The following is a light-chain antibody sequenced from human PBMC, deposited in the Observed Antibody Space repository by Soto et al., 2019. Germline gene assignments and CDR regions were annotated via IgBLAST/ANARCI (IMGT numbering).Light chain of an antibody. V-gene: IGLV2-14*01. Sequence: QSALTQPASVSGSPGQSITISCTGTSSDVCGYTFVSWYQHHQGKGTKLLISEVSNRPSGVSNRFSGSNSGNTASLTISGLQTEDAADYYCSSYTSSRTVIFGGGTKLTVL. J-gene: IGLJ2*01. CDR2: EVS. CDR3: SSYTSSRTVI. CDR1: SSDVCGYTF.